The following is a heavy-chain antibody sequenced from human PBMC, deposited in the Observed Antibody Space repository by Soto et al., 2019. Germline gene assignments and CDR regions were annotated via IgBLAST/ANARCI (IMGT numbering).Heavy chain of an antibody. Sequence: GGSLRLSCAASGFTFSSYSMNWVRQAPGKGLEWVSYISSSSSTIYYADSVKGRFTISRDNAKNSLYLQMNSLRAEDTAVYYCAKNGVAVAGSRDDAFDIWGQGTMVTVSS. CDR2: ISSSSSTI. V-gene: IGHV3-48*01. CDR1: GFTFSSYS. J-gene: IGHJ3*02. CDR3: AKNGVAVAGSRDDAFDI. D-gene: IGHD6-19*01.